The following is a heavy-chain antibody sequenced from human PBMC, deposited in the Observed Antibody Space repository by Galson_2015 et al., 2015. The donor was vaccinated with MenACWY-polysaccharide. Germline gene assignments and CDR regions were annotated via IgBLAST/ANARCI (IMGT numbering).Heavy chain of an antibody. D-gene: IGHD1-20*01. Sequence: SLRLSCAASGFTFSSYSMNWVRRAPGKGLEWVSYISSSSSTIYYADSVKGRFTISRDNAKNSLYLQMNSLRAEDTAVYYCARGSITGTTHLGSYWGQGTLVTVSS. J-gene: IGHJ4*02. CDR1: GFTFSSYS. V-gene: IGHV3-48*01. CDR2: ISSSSSTI. CDR3: ARGSITGTTHLGSY.